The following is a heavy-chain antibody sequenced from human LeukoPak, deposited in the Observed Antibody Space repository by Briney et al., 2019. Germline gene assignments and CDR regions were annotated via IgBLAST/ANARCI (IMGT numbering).Heavy chain of an antibody. Sequence: GESLKISCKGSGYSFTSCWIGWVRQMPGKGLEWMGIIYPGDSDTRYSPSFQGQVTISADKSISTAYLQWSSLKASDTAMYYCARTVPDPQLQYYYDSSGYFQDYWGQGTLVTVSS. CDR3: ARTVPDPQLQYYYDSSGYFQDY. J-gene: IGHJ4*01. CDR1: GYSFTSCW. D-gene: IGHD3-22*01. V-gene: IGHV5-51*01. CDR2: IYPGDSDT.